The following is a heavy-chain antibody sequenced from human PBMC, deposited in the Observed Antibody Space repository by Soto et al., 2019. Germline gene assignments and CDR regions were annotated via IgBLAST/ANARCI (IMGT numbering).Heavy chain of an antibody. CDR3: AREGSLLTGYYAFDI. D-gene: IGHD3-9*01. Sequence: EVQLVESGGGLVQPGGSLRLSCAASGFTFSSYWMSWVRQAPGKGLEWVANIKQDGSEKYYVDSVKGRFTISRDNAKNSLYLQMNGLRAEDTAVYYCAREGSLLTGYYAFDIWGQGTMVTVSS. V-gene: IGHV3-7*01. J-gene: IGHJ3*02. CDR1: GFTFSSYW. CDR2: IKQDGSEK.